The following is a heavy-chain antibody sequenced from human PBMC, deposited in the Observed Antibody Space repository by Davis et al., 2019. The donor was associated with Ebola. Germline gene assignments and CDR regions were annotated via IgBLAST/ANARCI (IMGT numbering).Heavy chain of an antibody. CDR2: ISSSSSYI. Sequence: SCKASGYTFTSYDINWVRQAPGKGLEWVSYISSSSSYIYYADSVKGRFTISRDNAKNSLYLQMNSLRAEDTAVYYCARELSYCSSTSCPKFDYWGQGTLVTVSS. CDR3: ARELSYCSSTSCPKFDY. J-gene: IGHJ4*02. CDR1: GYTFTSYD. V-gene: IGHV3-21*05. D-gene: IGHD2-2*01.